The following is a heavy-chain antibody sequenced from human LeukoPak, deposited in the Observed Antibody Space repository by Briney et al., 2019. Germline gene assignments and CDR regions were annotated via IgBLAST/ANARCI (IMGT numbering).Heavy chain of an antibody. CDR3: ARNPRSYCSGTSCYQVYYYYMDV. CDR2: ISSSSSYI. CDR1: GFTFSSYS. D-gene: IGHD2-2*01. V-gene: IGHV3-21*01. Sequence: GGSLRLSCAASGFTFSSYSMNWVRQAPWKGLEWVSSISSSSSYIYYADSVKGRFTISRDNAKNSLYLQMNSLRAEDTAVYYCARNPRSYCSGTSCYQVYYYYMDVWGKGTTVTVSS. J-gene: IGHJ6*03.